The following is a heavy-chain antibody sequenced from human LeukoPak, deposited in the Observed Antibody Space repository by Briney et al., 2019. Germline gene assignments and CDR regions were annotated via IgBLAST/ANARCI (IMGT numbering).Heavy chain of an antibody. CDR1: GFTFSSYA. V-gene: IGHV3-30-3*01. J-gene: IGHJ5*02. CDR3: ARDRLGRFGELPSWFDP. Sequence: PGGSLRLSCAASGFTFSSYAMHWVRQAPGKGLEWVAVISYDGSNKYYADSVKGRFTISRDNSKNTLYLQMNSLRAEDTAVYYCARDRLGRFGELPSWFDPGGQGTLVTVSS. CDR2: ISYDGSNK. D-gene: IGHD3-10*01.